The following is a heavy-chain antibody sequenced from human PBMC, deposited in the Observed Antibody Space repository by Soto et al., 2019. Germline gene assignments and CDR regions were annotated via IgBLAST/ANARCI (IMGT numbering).Heavy chain of an antibody. CDR1: GFTFSSYS. D-gene: IGHD1-26*01. Sequence: PGGSLRLSCAASGFTFSSYSMNWVRQAPGKGLEWVSYISSSSTIYYADSVKGRFTISRDNAKNSLYLQMNSLRDEDTAVYYCAVQVGANLDYWGQGTLVTVSS. CDR3: AVQVGANLDY. V-gene: IGHV3-48*02. J-gene: IGHJ4*02. CDR2: ISSSSTI.